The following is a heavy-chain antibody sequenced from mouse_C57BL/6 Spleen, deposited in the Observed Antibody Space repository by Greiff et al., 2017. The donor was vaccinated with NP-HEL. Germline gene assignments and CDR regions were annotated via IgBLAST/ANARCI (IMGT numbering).Heavy chain of an antibody. J-gene: IGHJ4*01. Sequence: QVHVKQSGAELARPGASVKLSCKASGYTFTSYGISWVKQRTGQGLEWIGEIYPRSGNTYYNEKFKGKATLTADKSSSTAYMELRSLTSEDSAVYFCARWGVFYDYDDGYAMDYWGQGTSVTVSS. CDR1: GYTFTSYG. CDR2: IYPRSGNT. V-gene: IGHV1-81*01. CDR3: ARWGVFYDYDDGYAMDY. D-gene: IGHD2-4*01.